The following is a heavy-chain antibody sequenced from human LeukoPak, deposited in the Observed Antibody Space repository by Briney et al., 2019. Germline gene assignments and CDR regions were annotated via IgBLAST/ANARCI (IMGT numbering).Heavy chain of an antibody. Sequence: QSGGSLRLSYPASGFIFSDYYMSWIRQAPGKGLEWVSYISSSSSYIDYADSVKGRFTISRDNAENSLYLQMNSLRAEDTAVYYCARVSYGDSGYFDYWGQGTLVTVSS. CDR3: ARVSYGDSGYFDY. V-gene: IGHV3-11*06. CDR2: ISSSSSYI. CDR1: GFIFSDYY. D-gene: IGHD4-17*01. J-gene: IGHJ4*02.